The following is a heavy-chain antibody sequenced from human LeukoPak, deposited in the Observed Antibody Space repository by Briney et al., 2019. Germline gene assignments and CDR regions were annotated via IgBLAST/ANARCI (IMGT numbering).Heavy chain of an antibody. V-gene: IGHV3-48*04. Sequence: PGGSLRLSCVASGFSFSIYSMNWVRQAPGKGLEWVSYISSSSSTIYYADSVKGRFTISRDNAKNSLYLQMNSLRAEDTAVYYCARDQRRGYFDYWGQGTLVTVSS. CDR3: ARDQRRGYFDY. D-gene: IGHD6-25*01. J-gene: IGHJ4*02. CDR1: GFSFSIYS. CDR2: ISSSSSTI.